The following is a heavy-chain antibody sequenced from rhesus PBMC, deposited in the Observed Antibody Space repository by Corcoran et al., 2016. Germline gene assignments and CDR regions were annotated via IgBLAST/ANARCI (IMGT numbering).Heavy chain of an antibody. CDR1: GYSLRRGYG. Sequence: QVQLQVSGPGLVKPSETLSPTCAVSGYSLRRGYGWSWVRQPPGKGLEGIGYFGGSSGSTNYNPSLKSRVTISKDTSKNQFSLKLSSVTAADTAVYYCARGLGALGDYWGQGVLVTVSS. D-gene: IGHD1-44*02. CDR2: FGGSSGST. CDR3: ARGLGALGDY. J-gene: IGHJ4*01. V-gene: IGHV4-127*01.